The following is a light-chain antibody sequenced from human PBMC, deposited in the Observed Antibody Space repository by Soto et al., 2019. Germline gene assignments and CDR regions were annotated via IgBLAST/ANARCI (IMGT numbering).Light chain of an antibody. CDR1: QSIDSW. CDR2: KTS. V-gene: IGKV1-5*03. Sequence: DIQVTQSPSTLSASVGDRVTITCRASQSIDSWLAWYQQKPGKAPKLLIYKTSTLESGVPSRFSGSGSGTEFSLTINSLQPDDFATYYCQQYKSFSLTFGGGTRVEVK. CDR3: QQYKSFSLT. J-gene: IGKJ4*01.